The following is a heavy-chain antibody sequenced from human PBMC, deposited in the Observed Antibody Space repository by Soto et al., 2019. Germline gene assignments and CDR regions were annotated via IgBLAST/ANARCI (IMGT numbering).Heavy chain of an antibody. D-gene: IGHD3-3*01. CDR2: INPATGAA. Sequence: VQSGAVVKKPGASVTVSCSASGYPVTSYYMHWVRQAPGRGLEWMGGINPATGAAKYTQTFPGRVTTTRATSTSTVLMELSGLTSADTAVFYCARGGGVGVAGSAAFDMWGQGTLVTVSS. CDR3: ARGGGVGVAGSAAFDM. V-gene: IGHV1-2*02. J-gene: IGHJ3*02. CDR1: GYPVTSYY.